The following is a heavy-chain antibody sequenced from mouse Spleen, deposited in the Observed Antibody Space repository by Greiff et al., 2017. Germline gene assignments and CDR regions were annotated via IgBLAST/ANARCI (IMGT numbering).Heavy chain of an antibody. CDR1: GYTFTDYE. Sequence: VKLMESGAELVRPGASVTLSCKASGYTFTDYEMHWVKQTPVHGLEWIGAIDPETGGTAYNQKFKGKAILTADKSSSTAYMELRSLTSEDSAVYYCTRGGLGFAYWGQGTLVTVSA. CDR2: IDPETGGT. J-gene: IGHJ3*01. CDR3: TRGGLGFAY. V-gene: IGHV1-15*01. D-gene: IGHD4-1*01.